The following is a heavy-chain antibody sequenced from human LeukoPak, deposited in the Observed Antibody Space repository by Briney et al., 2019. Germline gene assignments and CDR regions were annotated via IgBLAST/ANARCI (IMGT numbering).Heavy chain of an antibody. CDR3: AAYCSGGSCYGGSIDY. J-gene: IGHJ4*02. Sequence: SETLSLTCAVSGGSISSSNWWSWVRQPPGKGLEWIGEIYHSGSTNYNPSLKSRVTISVDKSKNQFSLKLSSVTAADTAVYYCAAYCSGGSCYGGSIDYWGQGTLVTVSS. CDR1: GGSISSSNW. CDR2: IYHSGST. V-gene: IGHV4-4*02. D-gene: IGHD2-15*01.